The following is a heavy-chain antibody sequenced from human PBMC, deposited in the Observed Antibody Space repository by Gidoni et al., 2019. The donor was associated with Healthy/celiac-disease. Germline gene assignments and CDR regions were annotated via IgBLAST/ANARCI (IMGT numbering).Heavy chain of an antibody. D-gene: IGHD3-22*01. CDR2: ISWNSNSI. J-gene: IGHJ4*02. CDR3: AKVLDTYYYDSSGYYFDH. V-gene: IGHV3-9*01. Sequence: EGQLVESGGGLVQLGRSLRPSCASSGFTFVDYAMHGVRQAPEKGLVWVSGISWNSNSIGYADSVKGRFTISRDNAKNCLYLQMNSLRAEDTALYYCAKVLDTYYYDSSGYYFDHWGQGALVTVSS. CDR1: GFTFVDYA.